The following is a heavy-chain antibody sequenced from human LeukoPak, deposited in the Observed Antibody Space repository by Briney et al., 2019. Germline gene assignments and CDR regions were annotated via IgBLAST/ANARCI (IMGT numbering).Heavy chain of an antibody. CDR2: ISFDERNK. CDR1: GFTFSSYA. J-gene: IGHJ4*02. Sequence: PGRSLRLSCAASGFTFSSYAMHWVRQAPGKGLEWVAVISFDERNKYYADSVKGRFTISRDNAKNSVYLQMNSLRAEDTAVYYCASGYNYNSSGPPDYFDYWGQGTLVTVSS. D-gene: IGHD3-22*01. CDR3: ASGYNYNSSGPPDYFDY. V-gene: IGHV3-30*04.